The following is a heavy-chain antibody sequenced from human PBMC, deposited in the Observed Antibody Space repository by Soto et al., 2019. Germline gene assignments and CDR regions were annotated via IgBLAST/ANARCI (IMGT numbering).Heavy chain of an antibody. D-gene: IGHD5-18*01. J-gene: IGHJ4*02. CDR1: GFTLSTFW. Sequence: PGGSLRLSCAASGFTLSTFWMHWVRQAPGKGLVWVSRISSDGSRTSYADSVKGRFTISRDNAKNTLYLQMNSLRAEDTAIYYCARVYSSLSSYDYWGQGTLVTVSS. CDR3: ARVYSSLSSYDY. CDR2: ISSDGSRT. V-gene: IGHV3-74*01.